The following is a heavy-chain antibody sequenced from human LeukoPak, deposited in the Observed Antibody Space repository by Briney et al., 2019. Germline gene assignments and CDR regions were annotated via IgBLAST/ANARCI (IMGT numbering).Heavy chain of an antibody. D-gene: IGHD2-15*01. V-gene: IGHV5-51*01. CDR2: IYPADSDI. Sequence: GESLKISCKGSGYRFSNYWIGWVRHMPGKGLEWMGMIYPADSDIRYSPSFQGQVTISADKSISTAYLQWSSLKASDTAMYYCARQEYCSGGSCYTWFDPWGQGTLGTVSS. CDR3: ARQEYCSGGSCYTWFDP. CDR1: GYRFSNYW. J-gene: IGHJ5*02.